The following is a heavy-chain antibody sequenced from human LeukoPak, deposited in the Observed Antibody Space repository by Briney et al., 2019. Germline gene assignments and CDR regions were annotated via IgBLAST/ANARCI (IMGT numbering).Heavy chain of an antibody. CDR1: GGSISSGGYY. V-gene: IGHV4-31*03. Sequence: SETLSLTCTVSGGSISSGGYYWSWIRQHPGKGLEWIGYIYYSGSTYYNPPLKSRVTISVDTSKNQFSLKLSSVTAADTAVYYCAGRYCSSTSCYESYYYYGMDVWGQGTTVTVSS. CDR2: IYYSGST. D-gene: IGHD2-2*01. CDR3: AGRYCSSTSCYESYYYYGMDV. J-gene: IGHJ6*02.